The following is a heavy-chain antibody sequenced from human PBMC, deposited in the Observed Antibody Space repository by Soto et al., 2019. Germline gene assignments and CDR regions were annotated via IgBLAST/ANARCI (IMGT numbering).Heavy chain of an antibody. CDR3: ARDWRSRTGAACPGDEYDAFDI. V-gene: IGHV3-74*01. CDR1: GFTFSNYW. D-gene: IGHD2-8*02. J-gene: IGHJ3*02. CDR2: INSDGSSS. Sequence: EVQLVESGGGLVQPGGSLRLSCAASGFTFSNYWMHWVRQAPGKGLVWVSRINSDGSSSTYADSVKGRFTISRDNSKKPLYLQMTSLRGEDSGVYYGARDWRSRTGAACPGDEYDAFDIWGKGTMVTVSS.